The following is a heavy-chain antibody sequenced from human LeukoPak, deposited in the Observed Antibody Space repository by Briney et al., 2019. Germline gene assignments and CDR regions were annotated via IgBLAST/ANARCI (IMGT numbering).Heavy chain of an antibody. Sequence: PSETLSLTCTVSGGSISTYYWGWIRQPPGKGLEWIGSIYYSGSTYYNPSLKSRVTISVVTSRNQFSLDLTSVTAADTAVYYCARHSRYNWFDPWGQGTLVTVSS. CDR1: GGSISTYY. CDR3: ARHSRYNWFDP. CDR2: IYYSGST. J-gene: IGHJ5*02. V-gene: IGHV4-39*01.